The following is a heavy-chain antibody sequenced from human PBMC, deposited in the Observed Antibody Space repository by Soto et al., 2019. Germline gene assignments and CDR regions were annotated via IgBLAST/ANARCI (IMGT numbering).Heavy chain of an antibody. CDR3: AIDSPYDFWSGYYIGWFDP. D-gene: IGHD3-3*01. CDR1: GYTLTELS. Sequence: ASVKVSCKVSGYTLTELSMHWVRQAPGKGLEWMGGFDPEDGETIYAQKFQGRVTMTEDTSTDTAYMELSSLRSEDTAVYYCAIDSPYDFWSGYYIGWFDPWAREPSSPSPQ. V-gene: IGHV1-24*01. J-gene: IGHJ5*02. CDR2: FDPEDGET.